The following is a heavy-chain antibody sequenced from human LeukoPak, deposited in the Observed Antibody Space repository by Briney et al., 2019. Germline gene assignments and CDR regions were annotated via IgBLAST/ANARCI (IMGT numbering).Heavy chain of an antibody. Sequence: SETLSLTCAVYGGSFSGYYWSWIRQPPGKGLEWIGEINHSGSTNYNPSLKSRVTISVDTSKNQFSLKLSSVTAADTAVYYCARGGVITMVRGVIPSRGYYFDYWGQGTLVTVSS. V-gene: IGHV4-34*01. CDR1: GGSFSGYY. D-gene: IGHD3-10*01. CDR2: INHSGST. J-gene: IGHJ4*02. CDR3: ARGGVITMVRGVIPSRGYYFDY.